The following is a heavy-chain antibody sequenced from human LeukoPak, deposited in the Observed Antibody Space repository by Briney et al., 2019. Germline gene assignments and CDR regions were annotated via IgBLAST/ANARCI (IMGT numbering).Heavy chain of an antibody. V-gene: IGHV3-53*01. CDR3: ATPAQTGYYTGVDY. CDR2: IYSGGST. Sequence: PGGSLRLSCAASGFTVSSNYMSWVRQAPGKGLEWVSVIYSGGSTYYADSVKGRFTISRDNSKNTLYLQMNSLRAEDTAVYYCATPAQTGYYTGVDYWGQGTLVTVSS. D-gene: IGHD3/OR15-3a*01. J-gene: IGHJ4*02. CDR1: GFTVSSNY.